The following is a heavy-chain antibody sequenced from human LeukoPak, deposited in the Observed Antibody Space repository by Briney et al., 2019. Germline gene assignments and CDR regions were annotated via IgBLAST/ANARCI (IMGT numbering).Heavy chain of an antibody. CDR3: ARGGSPYCSSTSCYAH. V-gene: IGHV3-66*01. D-gene: IGHD2-2*01. J-gene: IGHJ4*02. Sequence: PGGSLRLSCAASGLTVSSNYMSWVRQAPGKGLEWVSVIYSGGSTYYADSVKGRFTISRDNSKNTLYLQMNSLRAEDTAVYYCARGGSPYCSSTSCYAHWGQGTLVTVSS. CDR1: GLTVSSNY. CDR2: IYSGGST.